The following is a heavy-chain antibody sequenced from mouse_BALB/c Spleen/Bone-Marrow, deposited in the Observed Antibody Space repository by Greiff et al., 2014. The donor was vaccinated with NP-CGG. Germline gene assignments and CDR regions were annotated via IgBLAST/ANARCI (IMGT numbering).Heavy chain of an antibody. CDR3: ARKYGKGGDY. CDR2: IDPSDSET. D-gene: IGHD2-10*02. Sequence: QVHVKQSGAELVRPGASVKLSCKASGYTFTGYWMNWVKQRPGQGLEWIGMIDPSDSETHYNQMFKDKATLSVDKSSSTAYVQLSSLTSDDSAVYYCARKYGKGGDYWGQGTTLTVSS. V-gene: IGHV1-61*01. CDR1: GYTFTGYW. J-gene: IGHJ2*01.